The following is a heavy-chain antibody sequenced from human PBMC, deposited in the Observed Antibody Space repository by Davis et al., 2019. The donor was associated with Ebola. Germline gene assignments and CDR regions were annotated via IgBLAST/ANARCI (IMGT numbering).Heavy chain of an antibody. J-gene: IGHJ6*02. D-gene: IGHD3-10*01. CDR1: GGTFSSYA. V-gene: IGHV1-69*13. CDR2: IIPIFGTA. Sequence: SVKVSCKASGGTFSSYAISWVRQAPGQGLEWMGGIIPIFGTANYAQKFQGRVTITADESTSTAYMELSSLRSEDTAVYYCAAVGFRGGYYYYGMDVWGQGTTVTVSS. CDR3: AAVGFRGGYYYYGMDV.